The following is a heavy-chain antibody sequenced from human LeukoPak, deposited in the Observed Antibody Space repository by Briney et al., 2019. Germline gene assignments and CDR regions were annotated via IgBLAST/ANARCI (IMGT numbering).Heavy chain of an antibody. D-gene: IGHD4-23*01. J-gene: IGHJ4*02. V-gene: IGHV1-2*02. CDR2: INPNSGGT. CDR3: ARDFTVVTAFDY. Sequence: ASVKVSCKASGYPFTGHYIHWVRQAPGQGLEWMGRINPNSGGTKSAENFQGRVTMTRDTSISTAYMELSSLRSDDTAVYYCARDFTVVTAFDYWGQGTLVTVSS. CDR1: GYPFTGHY.